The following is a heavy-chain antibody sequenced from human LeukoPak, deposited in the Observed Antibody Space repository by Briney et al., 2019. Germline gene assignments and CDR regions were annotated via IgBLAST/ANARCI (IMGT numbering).Heavy chain of an antibody. D-gene: IGHD5-18*01. J-gene: IGHJ3*02. CDR1: GYTFTSYY. Sequence: ASVKVSCKASGYTFTSYYMHWVRQAPGQGLEWMGWINPNSGGTNYAQKFQGRVTMTRDTSISTAYMELSRLRSDDTAVYYCARDYSYGRDDAFDIWGQGTMVTVSS. CDR2: INPNSGGT. CDR3: ARDYSYGRDDAFDI. V-gene: IGHV1-2*02.